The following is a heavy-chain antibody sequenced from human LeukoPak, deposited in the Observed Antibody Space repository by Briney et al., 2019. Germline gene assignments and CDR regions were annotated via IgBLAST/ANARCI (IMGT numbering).Heavy chain of an antibody. D-gene: IGHD3-10*01. V-gene: IGHV4-30-4*01. Sequence: PSETLSLTCTVSGGSISSGDYYWSWIRQPPGKGLEWIGYIYYSGSTYYNPSLKSRVTISVDTSKNQFSLKLSSVTAADTAVYYCARDWDGSGSSPPDYWGQGTLITVSS. CDR1: GGSISSGDYY. J-gene: IGHJ4*02. CDR2: IYYSGST. CDR3: ARDWDGSGSSPPDY.